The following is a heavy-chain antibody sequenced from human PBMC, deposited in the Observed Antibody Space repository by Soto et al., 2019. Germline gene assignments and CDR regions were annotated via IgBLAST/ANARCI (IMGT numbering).Heavy chain of an antibody. V-gene: IGHV1-69*12. J-gene: IGHJ6*02. D-gene: IGHD4-17*01. CDR2: IIPIFGTA. CDR3: ARVPDGAVRNYYGMDV. CDR1: GGTFSSYA. Sequence: QVQLVQSGAEVKKPGSSVMVSCKASGGTFSSYAISWVRQAPGQGLEWMGGIIPIFGTATYAQKFQGRVTITADEATSTASMELSSLRSEDTAVYYCARVPDGAVRNYYGMDVWGQGTTVTVSS.